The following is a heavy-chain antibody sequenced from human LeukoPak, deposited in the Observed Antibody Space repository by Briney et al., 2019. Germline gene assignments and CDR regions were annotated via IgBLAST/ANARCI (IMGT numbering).Heavy chain of an antibody. Sequence: GGSLRLSCAASGFTFSNYAMNWVRQAPGKGLEWVAVISYDGSNKYYADSVKGRFTISRDNSKNTLYLQMNSLRPEDTAMYYCARGEITMIVVTLGTFDIWGQGTMVTVSS. J-gene: IGHJ3*02. V-gene: IGHV3-30*04. CDR2: ISYDGSNK. CDR1: GFTFSNYA. CDR3: ARGEITMIVVTLGTFDI. D-gene: IGHD3-22*01.